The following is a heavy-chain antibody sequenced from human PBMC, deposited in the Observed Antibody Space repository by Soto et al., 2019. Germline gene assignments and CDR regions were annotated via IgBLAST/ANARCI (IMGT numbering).Heavy chain of an antibody. J-gene: IGHJ4*02. CDR2: IKKDGSEK. CDR1: VFTSSNYW. Sequence: WGSLRVAWAPSVFTSSNYWLSSVRQAPGKGLEWVANIKKDGSEKYYVGSVVGRFTIARDNAENSLYLQMNSLRAEDTAVYHCARLYLAATITSLDYWGQGTLVTVS. V-gene: IGHV3-7*01. D-gene: IGHD5-12*01. CDR3: ARLYLAATITSLDY.